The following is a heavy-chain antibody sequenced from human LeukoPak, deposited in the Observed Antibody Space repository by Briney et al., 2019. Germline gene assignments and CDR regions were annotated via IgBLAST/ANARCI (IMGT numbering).Heavy chain of an antibody. CDR1: GFTFSSHG. CDR2: ISPSGGIT. CDR3: ASSVGVGATAFDY. J-gene: IGHJ4*02. Sequence: PGGSLRLSCAASGFTFSSHGMNWVRQAPGKGLEWVSGISPSGGITYYTDSVKGRFTISRDNSNNTQSLQMNSLRAEDTAVYYCASSVGVGATAFDYWGQGTLVTVSS. V-gene: IGHV3-23*01. D-gene: IGHD1-26*01.